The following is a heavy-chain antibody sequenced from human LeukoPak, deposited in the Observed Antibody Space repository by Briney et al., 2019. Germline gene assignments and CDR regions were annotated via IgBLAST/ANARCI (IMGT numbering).Heavy chain of an antibody. V-gene: IGHV4-31*03. Sequence: SETLSLTCTVSGGSISSGGYYWSWIRQHPGKGLEWIGHIYYSGSTYYNPSLKSRVTISVDTSKNQFSLKLSSVTAADTAVYYCARVLMVYRDAFDIWGQGTMVTVSS. CDR3: ARVLMVYRDAFDI. CDR2: IYYSGST. CDR1: GGSISSGGYY. D-gene: IGHD2-8*01. J-gene: IGHJ3*02.